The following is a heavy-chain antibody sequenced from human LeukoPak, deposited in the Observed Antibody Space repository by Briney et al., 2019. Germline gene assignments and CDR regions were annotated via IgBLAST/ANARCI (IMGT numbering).Heavy chain of an antibody. J-gene: IGHJ4*02. CDR3: AKDLRGFLYYFDY. Sequence: GGSLRLSCAASGFTVSSNYMSWVRQAPGKGLEWVAVISHDGSNKYYADAVKGRFTISRDNSKNTLDLQMNSLRGEDTAVYYCAKDLRGFLYYFDYWGQGILVTVSS. V-gene: IGHV3-30*18. CDR1: GFTVSSNY. CDR2: ISHDGSNK. D-gene: IGHD5-12*01.